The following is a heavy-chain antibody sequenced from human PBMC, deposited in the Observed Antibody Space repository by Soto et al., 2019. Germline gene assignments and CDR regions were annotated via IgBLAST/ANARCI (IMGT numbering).Heavy chain of an antibody. V-gene: IGHV3-23*01. CDR1: AFTFIGYV. D-gene: IGHD3-3*01. J-gene: IGHJ3*02. CDR3: AKDVRILDYGFWSGGNDAFDI. Sequence: GSLRLSCAVSAFTFIGYVMRLVRQTPGKGLEWASVISGGGSSTYYAESVKGRFTISRDNSKDMLHLQMHSLRAEDTAGDYCAKDVRILDYGFWSGGNDAFDICGQGTMVTV. CDR2: ISGGGSST.